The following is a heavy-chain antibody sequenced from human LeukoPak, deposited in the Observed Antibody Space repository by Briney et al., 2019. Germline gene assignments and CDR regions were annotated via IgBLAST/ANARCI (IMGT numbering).Heavy chain of an antibody. Sequence: GSLRLSCAASGFTFRSYAMSWVRQAPGKGLEWVSVIIGSGGSTYYADSVKGRFTISRDNSKNTLYLQMNSLRAEDTAVYYCAKPPYYDFWSGYSSFDYWGQGTLVTVSS. J-gene: IGHJ4*02. V-gene: IGHV3-23*01. CDR3: AKPPYYDFWSGYSSFDY. CDR1: GFTFRSYA. CDR2: IIGSGGST. D-gene: IGHD3-3*01.